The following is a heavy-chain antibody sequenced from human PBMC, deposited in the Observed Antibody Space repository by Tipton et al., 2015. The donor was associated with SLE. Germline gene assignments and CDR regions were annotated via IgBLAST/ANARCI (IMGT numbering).Heavy chain of an antibody. CDR3: ARDLRYFDWLLSDAFDI. Sequence: VQLVQSGPEVKKPGASVKVSCKASGYTFTSYGISWVRQAPGQGLEWMGWISAYNGNTNYAQKLQGRVTMTTDTSTSTAYMELRSLRSDDTAVYYCARDLRYFDWLLSDAFDIWGQGTMVTVSS. CDR2: ISAYNGNT. D-gene: IGHD3-9*01. V-gene: IGHV1-18*01. CDR1: GYTFTSYG. J-gene: IGHJ3*02.